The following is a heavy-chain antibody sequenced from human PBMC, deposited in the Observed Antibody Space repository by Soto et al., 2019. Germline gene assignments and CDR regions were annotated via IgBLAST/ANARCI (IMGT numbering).Heavy chain of an antibody. CDR3: ARDGRRRVTMVRGGFDY. D-gene: IGHD3-10*01. CDR2: IIPIFGTA. Sequence: QVQLVQSGAEVKKPGSSVKVSCKASGGTFSSYAISWVRQAPGQGLEWMGGIIPIFGTANYAQKFQGRVTSTADESTSTDYRELSSMRSEDTAVYYCARDGRRRVTMVRGGFDYWGQGTLVTVS. CDR1: GGTFSSYA. J-gene: IGHJ4*02. V-gene: IGHV1-69*01.